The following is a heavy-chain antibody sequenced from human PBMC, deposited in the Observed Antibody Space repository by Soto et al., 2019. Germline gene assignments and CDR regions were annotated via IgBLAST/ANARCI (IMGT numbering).Heavy chain of an antibody. CDR3: AKETGHRGPYDY. Sequence: PGGSLRLSCAASGFTFSSYAMHWVRQAPGKGLEWVAVISYDGSNKYYADSVKGRFTISRDNSKNMLFLQMNSLRAEDTAVYYCAKETGHRGPYDYWGQGTLVTVSS. J-gene: IGHJ4*02. D-gene: IGHD5-12*01. CDR1: GFTFSSYA. CDR2: ISYDGSNK. V-gene: IGHV3-30-3*01.